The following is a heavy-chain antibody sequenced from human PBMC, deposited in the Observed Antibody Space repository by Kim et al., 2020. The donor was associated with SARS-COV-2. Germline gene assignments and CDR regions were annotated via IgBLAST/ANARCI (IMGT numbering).Heavy chain of an antibody. J-gene: IGHJ6*02. CDR3: ARADYYGSGSYLDLEYYYGMDV. Sequence: SETLSLTCTVSGGSISSGSYYWSWIRQPAGKGLEWIGRIYTSGSTNYNPSLKSRVTISVDTSKNQFSLKLSSVTAADTAVYYCARADYYGSGSYLDLEYYYGMDVWGQGTTVTVSS. V-gene: IGHV4-61*02. D-gene: IGHD3-10*01. CDR2: IYTSGST. CDR1: GGSISSGSYY.